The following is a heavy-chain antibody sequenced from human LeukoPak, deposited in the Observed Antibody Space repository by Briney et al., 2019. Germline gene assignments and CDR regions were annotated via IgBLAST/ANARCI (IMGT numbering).Heavy chain of an antibody. J-gene: IGHJ4*02. D-gene: IGHD3-10*01. CDR2: INHSGST. CDR1: GGSLSGYY. CDR3: AAEYYYGSGSYEQFDY. Sequence: SETLSLTCAVYGGSLSGYYWSWIGQPSGKGLEWSGEINHSGSTNYNPSLKSRVTISVDTSKNQFSLKLSSVTAADTAAYYCAAEYYYGSGSYEQFDYWGQATLVTVSS. V-gene: IGHV4-34*01.